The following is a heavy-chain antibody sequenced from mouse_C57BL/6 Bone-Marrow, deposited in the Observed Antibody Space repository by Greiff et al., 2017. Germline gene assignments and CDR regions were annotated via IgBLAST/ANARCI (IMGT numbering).Heavy chain of an antibody. CDR1: GFTFSSYA. CDR3: ARSWDPVGFAY. CDR2: ISDGGSYT. V-gene: IGHV5-4*01. Sequence: EVQGVESGGGLVKPGGSLKLSCAASGFTFSSYAMSWVRQTPEKRLEWVATISDGGSYTYYPDNVKGRFTMSRDKAKNNLYLQLSHLKSEDTAMYYCARSWDPVGFAYWGQGTLVTVSA. J-gene: IGHJ3*01. D-gene: IGHD4-1*01.